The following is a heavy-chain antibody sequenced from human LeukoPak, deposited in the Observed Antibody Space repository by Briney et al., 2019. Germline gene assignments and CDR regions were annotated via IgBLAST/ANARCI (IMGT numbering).Heavy chain of an antibody. CDR1: GYTFTGYY. J-gene: IGHJ5*02. V-gene: IGHV1-2*02. D-gene: IGHD6-13*01. CDR2: INPNSGGT. CDR3: ARDIAAAGTGWFDP. Sequence: ASVKVSCKASGYTFTGYYMHWGRQAPGQGLEWIGWINPNSGGTNYAQKFQGRVTMTRDTSISTAYMELSRLRSDDTAVYYCARDIAAAGTGWFDPWGQGTLVTVSS.